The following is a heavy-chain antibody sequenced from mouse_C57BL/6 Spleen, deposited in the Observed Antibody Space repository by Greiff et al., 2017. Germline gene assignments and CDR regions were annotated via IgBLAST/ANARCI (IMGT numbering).Heavy chain of an antibody. D-gene: IGHD1-1*01. CDR2: INPNYGTT. CDR3: ARGDYYGSSLLGY. Sequence: VQLKESGPELVKPGASVKISCKASGYSFTDYNMNWVKQSNGKSLEWIGVINPNYGTTSYNQKFKGKATLTVDQSSSTAYMQLNSLTSEDSAVYYCARGDYYGSSLLGYWGQGTTLTVSS. CDR1: GYSFTDYN. V-gene: IGHV1-39*01. J-gene: IGHJ2*01.